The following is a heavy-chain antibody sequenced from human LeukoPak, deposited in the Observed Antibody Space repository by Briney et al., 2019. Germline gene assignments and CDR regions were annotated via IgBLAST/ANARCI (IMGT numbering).Heavy chain of an antibody. CDR3: ARATWFGELFWFDP. D-gene: IGHD3-10*01. Sequence: GGSLRLSCAASGFTVSSNYMSWVRQAPGKGLEWVSVIYSGGSTYYADSVKGRFTISRDNSKNTLYLQMNSLRAEDTVVYYCARATWFGELFWFDPWGQGTLVTVSS. J-gene: IGHJ5*02. CDR1: GFTVSSNY. V-gene: IGHV3-53*01. CDR2: IYSGGST.